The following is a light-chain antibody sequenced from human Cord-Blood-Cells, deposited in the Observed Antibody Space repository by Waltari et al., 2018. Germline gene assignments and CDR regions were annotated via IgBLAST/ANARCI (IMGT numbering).Light chain of an antibody. CDR1: SSDVGGYNY. CDR3: SAYAGSNTWV. V-gene: IGLV2-8*01. J-gene: IGLJ3*02. CDR2: EVS. Sequence: QSALTQPPSASGSPGQSVTISCTGTSSDVGGYNYVSWYQQHPGKAPKLRIYEVSKRPSVFPDRVSGSKAGDAASLTVSGLHAEDEADYYCSAYAGSNTWVFCGGTKLTVL.